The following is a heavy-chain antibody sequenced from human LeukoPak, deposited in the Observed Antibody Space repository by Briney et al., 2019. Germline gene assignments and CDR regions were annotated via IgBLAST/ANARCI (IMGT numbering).Heavy chain of an antibody. V-gene: IGHV3-23*01. J-gene: IGHJ4*02. Sequence: QSGGSLRLSCAASGFTFSNFAMSWVRQPPGKGLEWVSTISGGGSSTLYADSVKGRFTISRDNSRDNSKNTLYLQMNSLRAEDTAVYYCAKGGVTDRRFDYWGQGTLVTVSS. CDR2: ISGGGSST. D-gene: IGHD2-21*02. CDR1: GFTFSNFA. CDR3: AKGGVTDRRFDY.